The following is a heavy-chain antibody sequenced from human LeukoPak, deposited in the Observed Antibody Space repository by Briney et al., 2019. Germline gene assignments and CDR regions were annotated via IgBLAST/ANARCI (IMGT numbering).Heavy chain of an antibody. J-gene: IGHJ4*02. Sequence: ASVKVSCKASGYTFTHYYMHWVRQAPGQGLEWMGRINPNSGGTNYAQKFQDRVTMTRDTSISTAYMELSRLTYDDTAVYYCARQVGGSDYWGQGTLVTVSS. CDR2: INPNSGGT. V-gene: IGHV1-2*06. D-gene: IGHD2-15*01. CDR3: ARQVGGSDY. CDR1: GYTFTHYY.